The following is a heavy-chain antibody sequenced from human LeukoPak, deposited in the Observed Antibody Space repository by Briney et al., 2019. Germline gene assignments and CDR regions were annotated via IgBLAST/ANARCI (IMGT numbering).Heavy chain of an antibody. Sequence: PGGSLRLSCAAYGFTFSSYGMDWVRQAPGKGLEWVAFIRYDGSNKYYADSVKGRFTISRDNSKNTLYLQMNSLRAEDTAVYYCAKLDYSPDYDFWSGYSDYWGQGTLVTVSS. CDR2: IRYDGSNK. CDR3: AKLDYSPDYDFWSGYSDY. CDR1: GFTFSSYG. V-gene: IGHV3-30*02. J-gene: IGHJ4*02. D-gene: IGHD3-3*01.